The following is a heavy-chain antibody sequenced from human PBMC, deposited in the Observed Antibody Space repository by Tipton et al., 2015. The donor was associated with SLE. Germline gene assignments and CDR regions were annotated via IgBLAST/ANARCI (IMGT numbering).Heavy chain of an antibody. Sequence: SLRLSCAASGFTFSTYAMSRVRQAPGKGLEWVSSISGSGITTYYADSVKGRFTISRDNSKNTVFLQMSSLRAEDTAVYYCAKVWGGLFGSGSSFDYWGQGTLVTVSS. CDR2: ISGSGITT. J-gene: IGHJ4*02. CDR1: GFTFSTYA. V-gene: IGHV3-23*01. D-gene: IGHD3-10*01. CDR3: AKVWGGLFGSGSSFDY.